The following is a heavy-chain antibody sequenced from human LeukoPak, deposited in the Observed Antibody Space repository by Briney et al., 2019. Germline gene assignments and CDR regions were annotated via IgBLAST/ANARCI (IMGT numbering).Heavy chain of an antibody. Sequence: ASVKVSCKASGYTFTSYYMQWVRQTPVQGLEWMGIINPSGGSTSYAQKFQGRVTMTRDMSTRTVYMELSSLSSADTDVYYCARDFDYWGQGTLVTVSS. CDR1: GYTFTSYY. J-gene: IGHJ4*02. CDR3: ARDFDY. CDR2: INPSGGST. V-gene: IGHV1-46*01.